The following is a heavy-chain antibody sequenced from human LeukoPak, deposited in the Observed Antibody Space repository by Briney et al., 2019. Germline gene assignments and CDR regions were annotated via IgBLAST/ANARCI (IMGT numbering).Heavy chain of an antibody. J-gene: IGHJ5*02. V-gene: IGHV3-23*01. Sequence: PGGSLRLSCEASGFTFSHIGMAWVRQAPGKGLEWVSSIHPNGVNTHYADSVRGRFIISRDNSKNTLFLQMNSLRVEDTATYYCAKALYDSPLTGDPWGQGTLVTVSS. CDR2: IHPNGVNT. D-gene: IGHD3-22*01. CDR1: GFTFSHIG. CDR3: AKALYDSPLTGDP.